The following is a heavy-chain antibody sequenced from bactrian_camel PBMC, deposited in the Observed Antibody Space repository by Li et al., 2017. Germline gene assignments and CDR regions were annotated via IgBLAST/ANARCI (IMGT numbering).Heavy chain of an antibody. CDR2: IDYYGGT. V-gene: IGHV3S53*01. CDR1: GLTYRAYRIIC. Sequence: HVQLVESGGGSVQEGGSLRLSCATSGLTYRAYRIICMAWFRQVPGKEREAVATIDYYGGTKYADSVKGRFTISEDNNKNTLYLQMNALKPEDTAMYYCAADIRRGCLLYYYFGMDLLGKGTQVTVS. J-gene: IGHJ7*01. D-gene: IGHD5*01.